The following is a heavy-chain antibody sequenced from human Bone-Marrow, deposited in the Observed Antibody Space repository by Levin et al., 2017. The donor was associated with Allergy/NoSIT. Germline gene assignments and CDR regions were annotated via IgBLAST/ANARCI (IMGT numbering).Heavy chain of an antibody. CDR2: VYHSGNA. CDR1: GGSISSPSYY. J-gene: IGHJ5*02. V-gene: IGHV4-39*07. CDR3: AREPLDDSSGTYTNWFDP. Sequence: ASETLSLTCTVSGGSISSPSYYWGWVRQPPGKGLEWVGSVYHSGNAYYSESLKSRVTISVDTSKNQFSLKMRSVAAADTAVYFCAREPLDDSSGTYTNWFDPWGQGTLVTVSS. D-gene: IGHD3-10*01.